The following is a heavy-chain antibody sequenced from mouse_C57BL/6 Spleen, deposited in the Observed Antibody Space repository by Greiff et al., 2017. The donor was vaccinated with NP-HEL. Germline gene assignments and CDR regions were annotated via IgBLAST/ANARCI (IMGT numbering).Heavy chain of an antibody. J-gene: IGHJ3*01. D-gene: IGHD4-1*01. CDR1: GFTFSSYA. Sequence: EVQLVESGGGLVKPGGSLKLSCAASGFTFSSYAMSWVRQTPEKRLEWVATISDGGSYTYYPDHVQGRFTLSRDNAKNNLYLQMSHLKSEDTAMYYCARGKLGPAWFAYWGQGTLVTVSA. CDR3: ARGKLGPAWFAY. V-gene: IGHV5-4*01. CDR2: ISDGGSYT.